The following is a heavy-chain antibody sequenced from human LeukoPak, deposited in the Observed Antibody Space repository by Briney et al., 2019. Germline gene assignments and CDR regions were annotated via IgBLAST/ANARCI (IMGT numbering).Heavy chain of an antibody. D-gene: IGHD3-9*01. CDR3: ARPTLLRYFDWLLYQRPASFYFDY. Sequence: PGGSLRLSCAASGFTFSSYWMSWVRQAPGKGLEWVANIKQDGSEKYYVDPVKGRFTISRDNAKNSLYLQMNSLRAEDTAVYYCARPTLLRYFDWLLYQRPASFYFDYWGQGTLVTVSS. CDR1: GFTFSSYW. J-gene: IGHJ4*02. CDR2: IKQDGSEK. V-gene: IGHV3-7*01.